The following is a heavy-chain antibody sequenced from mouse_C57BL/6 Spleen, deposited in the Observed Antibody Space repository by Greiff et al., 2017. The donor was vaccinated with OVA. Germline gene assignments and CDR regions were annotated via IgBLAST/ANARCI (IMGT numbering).Heavy chain of an antibody. J-gene: IGHJ3*01. V-gene: IGHV5-9*01. CDR2: ISGGGGNT. CDR1: GFTFSSYT. D-gene: IGHD1-1*01. Sequence: EVQVVESGGGLVKPGGSLKLSCAASGFTFSSYTMSWVRQTPEKRLEWVATISGGGGNTYYPDSVKGRFTISRDNAKNTLYLQMSSLRSEDTALYYCARRDYGSSPAWFAYWGQGTLVTVSA. CDR3: ARRDYGSSPAWFAY.